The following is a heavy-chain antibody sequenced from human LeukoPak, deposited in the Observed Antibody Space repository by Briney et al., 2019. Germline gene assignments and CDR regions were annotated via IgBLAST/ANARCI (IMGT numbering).Heavy chain of an antibody. V-gene: IGHV2-70*04. D-gene: IGHD2-21*02. J-gene: IGHJ4*02. Sequence: SGPTLVKPTQILTLTFTFSWFSLITRPMRVGWIRQPPVNALEWLARIHSDDDKFYSTSLKTRLTISKDTSKNQVVLTMTNMDPVDTATYCCARTPYCGGDCYVDYWGQGTLVTVSS. CDR3: ARTPYCGGDCYVDY. CDR1: WFSLITRPMR. CDR2: IHSDDDK.